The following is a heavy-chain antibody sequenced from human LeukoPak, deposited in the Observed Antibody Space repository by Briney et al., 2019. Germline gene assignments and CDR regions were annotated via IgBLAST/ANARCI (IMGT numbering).Heavy chain of an antibody. Sequence: ASVKVSCKASGYTFTSYYMHWVRQAPGQGLEWMGIINPSGGSTSYAQKFQGRVTMTRDMSTSTVYMELSSLRSEDTAVYYCARAFAVGHYYDSSGYPEVDAFDIWGQGTMVTVSS. CDR2: INPSGGST. CDR1: GYTFTSYY. V-gene: IGHV1-46*01. J-gene: IGHJ3*02. D-gene: IGHD3-22*01. CDR3: ARAFAVGHYYDSSGYPEVDAFDI.